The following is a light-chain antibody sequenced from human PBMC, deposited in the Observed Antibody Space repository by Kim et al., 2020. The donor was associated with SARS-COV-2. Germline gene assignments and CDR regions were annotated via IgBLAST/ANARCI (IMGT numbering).Light chain of an antibody. CDR3: AAWDDSLSGYLA. CDR2: TND. V-gene: IGLV1-47*01. CDR1: TSNIGTNY. J-gene: IGLJ2*01. Sequence: QRVDISCSGSTSNIGTNYVCWYQQVPGAAPKLLIYTNDQRPAGVPDRFSGSKSGTSASLAISDLRSDDEATYYCAAWDDSLSGYLAFGGGTKLSVL.